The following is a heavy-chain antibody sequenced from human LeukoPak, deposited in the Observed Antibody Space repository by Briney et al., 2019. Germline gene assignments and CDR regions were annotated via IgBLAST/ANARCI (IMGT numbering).Heavy chain of an antibody. J-gene: IGHJ6*03. CDR1: GGSISSYY. CDR2: IYYSGST. V-gene: IGHV4-59*01. D-gene: IGHD3-10*01. Sequence: SETLSLTRTVSGGSISSYYWSWIRQPPGKGLGWIGYIYYSGSTNYNPSLKSRVTMSVDTSKNQFSLKVSSVTAADTAVYYCARVFDSGSQAYFYYMDVWGKGTTVTISS. CDR3: ARVFDSGSQAYFYYMDV.